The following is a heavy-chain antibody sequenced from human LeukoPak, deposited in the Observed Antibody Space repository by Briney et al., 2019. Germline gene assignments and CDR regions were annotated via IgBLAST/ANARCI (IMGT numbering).Heavy chain of an antibody. CDR2: IGGSGDNT. CDR1: GFTFSNYA. CDR3: AKERSIPYYYDSSGSFDY. J-gene: IGHJ4*02. Sequence: GGSLRLSCAASGFTFSNYAMSWVRQAPGKGLEWVSSIGGSGDNTYHADSVRGRFTISRDNSKNTLFLQMNSLRAEDTAVYYCAKERSIPYYYDSSGSFDYWGQGTLVTVSS. D-gene: IGHD3-22*01. V-gene: IGHV3-23*01.